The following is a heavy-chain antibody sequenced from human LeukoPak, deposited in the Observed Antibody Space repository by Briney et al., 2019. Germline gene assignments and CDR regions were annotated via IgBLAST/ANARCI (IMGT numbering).Heavy chain of an antibody. Sequence: GGSLRLSCAASGFTFSSYAMHWVRQAPGKGLEWVADISYDGNNKYYADSVKGRFSISRDNSKHTLYLQMNSLRVEDTAVYYCARYPYSFALDVWGKGTTVTVSS. V-gene: IGHV3-30*04. CDR3: ARYPYSFALDV. CDR1: GFTFSSYA. CDR2: ISYDGNNK. D-gene: IGHD2/OR15-2a*01. J-gene: IGHJ6*03.